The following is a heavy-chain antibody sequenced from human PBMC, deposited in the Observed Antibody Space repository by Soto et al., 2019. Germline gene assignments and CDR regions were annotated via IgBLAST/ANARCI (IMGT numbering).Heavy chain of an antibody. J-gene: IGHJ6*02. CDR3: ARGDNWSHDYKYDMDV. Sequence: PAGALRLSSASSVVRFSNYNMYGFRPAPGKGLEWVSYISSSSSYIYYADSVRGRFTISRDNARNSLLLQMNSLRDEDTAVYYCARGDNWSHDYKYDMDVWGQGTTVTVSS. D-gene: IGHD1-20*01. CDR1: VVRFSNYN. V-gene: IGHV3-48*02. CDR2: ISSSSSYI.